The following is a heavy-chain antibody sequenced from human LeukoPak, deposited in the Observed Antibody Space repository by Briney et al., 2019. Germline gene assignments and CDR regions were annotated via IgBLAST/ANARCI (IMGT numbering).Heavy chain of an antibody. CDR2: INWNGGSA. V-gene: IGHV3-20*04. Sequence: GGSLRLSCAASGFTFDDYGMSWVRQAPGKGPEWVSGINWNGGSAGYADSVKGRFTISRDNAKNSLYLQMNSLRAEDTALYYCARAKGYCSSTSCPGDYWGQGTLVTVSS. CDR1: GFTFDDYG. J-gene: IGHJ4*02. CDR3: ARAKGYCSSTSCPGDY. D-gene: IGHD2-2*01.